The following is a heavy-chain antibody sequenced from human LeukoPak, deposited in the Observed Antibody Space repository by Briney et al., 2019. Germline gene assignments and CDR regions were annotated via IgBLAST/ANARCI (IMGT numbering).Heavy chain of an antibody. CDR1: EFTFSSYS. CDR2: ITGSGSGI. D-gene: IGHD5-12*01. Sequence: PGGSLRLSCAASEFTFSSYSMNWVRQAPGKGLQWVSYITGSGSGIHYADYVKGRFTISRDNAKNTLYLQMNSLRDEDTAVYYCASPHSGYGWGQGTLVTVSS. CDR3: ASPHSGYG. J-gene: IGHJ4*02. V-gene: IGHV3-48*02.